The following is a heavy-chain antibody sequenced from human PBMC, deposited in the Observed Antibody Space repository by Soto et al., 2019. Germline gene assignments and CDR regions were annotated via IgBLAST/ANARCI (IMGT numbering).Heavy chain of an antibody. V-gene: IGHV4-59*01. Sequence: QVQLQESGPGLVKPSETLSLTCTASGGSISSYYWSWIRQPPGKGLEWIGFIFYSGSTSYNPSLKSRVTISIDTSGYQFSLKLNSVTDADKAEYYWASMSGDPFLSFDYWGQGTLVAVSS. D-gene: IGHD3-10*01. J-gene: IGHJ4*02. CDR3: ASMSGDPFLSFDY. CDR2: IFYSGST. CDR1: GGSISSYY.